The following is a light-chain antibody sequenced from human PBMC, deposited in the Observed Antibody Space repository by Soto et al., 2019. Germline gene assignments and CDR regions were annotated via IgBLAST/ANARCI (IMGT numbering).Light chain of an antibody. J-gene: IGKJ2*01. Sequence: MTQSPATLAVAPGGRATLSCRASQSVGVNLAWYQQKHGQAPRLLLYSASTRATGIPARFSGSGSGAEFTLTIDSLQSEDFATYYCQQANGFPHTFGQGTRLDIK. V-gene: IGKV3-15*01. CDR3: QQANGFPHT. CDR2: SAS. CDR1: QSVGVN.